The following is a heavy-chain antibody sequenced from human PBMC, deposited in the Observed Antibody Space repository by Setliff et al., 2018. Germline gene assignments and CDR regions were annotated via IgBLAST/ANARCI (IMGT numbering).Heavy chain of an antibody. J-gene: IGHJ4*02. V-gene: IGHV1-58*01. Sequence: ASVKVSCKASGFTFTSSAVQWVRQARGQRLEWIGWIVVGSGNTNYAQKFQERVTITRDTSASTACMELSSLRSEDTAVYYCARQLSRRWLHTKRPGRYFDYWGQGTLVTVSS. D-gene: IGHD5-12*01. CDR3: ARQLSRRWLHTKRPGRYFDY. CDR1: GFTFTSSA. CDR2: IVVGSGNT.